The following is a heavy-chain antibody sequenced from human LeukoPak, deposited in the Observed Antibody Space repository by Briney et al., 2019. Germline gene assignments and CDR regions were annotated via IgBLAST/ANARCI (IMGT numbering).Heavy chain of an antibody. CDR3: AGGSVAADFDY. D-gene: IGHD6-19*01. Sequence: SETLSLTCTVSGGSISSYYWSWIRQPPGKGLEWIGYAYYSGSTNYNPSLKSRVTISVDTSKNQFSLKLSSVTAADTAVYYCAGGSVAADFDYWGQGTLVTVSS. CDR2: AYYSGST. J-gene: IGHJ4*02. CDR1: GGSISSYY. V-gene: IGHV4-59*01.